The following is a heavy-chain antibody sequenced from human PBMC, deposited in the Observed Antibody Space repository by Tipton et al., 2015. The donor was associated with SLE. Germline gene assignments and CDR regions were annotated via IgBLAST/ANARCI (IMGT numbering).Heavy chain of an antibody. D-gene: IGHD1-26*01. J-gene: IGHJ4*02. CDR2: ISSSSSYI. V-gene: IGHV3-21*01. Sequence: SLRLSCAASGFTFSSYSMNWVRQAPGKGLEWVSSISSSSSYIYYADSVKGRFTISRDNAKNSLYLQMNSLRAEDTAVYYCAVERPIVGATNYWGQGTLVTVSS. CDR3: AVERPIVGATNY. CDR1: GFTFSSYS.